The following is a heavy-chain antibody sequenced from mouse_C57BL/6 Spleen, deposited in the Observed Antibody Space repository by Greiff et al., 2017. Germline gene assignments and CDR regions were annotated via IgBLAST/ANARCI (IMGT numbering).Heavy chain of an antibody. CDR3: TRIRPYDYDSWFAY. CDR1: GFTFSSYA. Sequence: EVKVVESGEGLVKPGGSLKLSCAASGFTFSSYAMSWVRQTPEKRLEWVAYISSGGDYIYYADTVKGRFTISRDNARNTLYLQMSSLKSEDTAMYYCTRIRPYDYDSWFAYWGQGTLVTVSA. D-gene: IGHD2-4*01. V-gene: IGHV5-9-1*02. CDR2: ISSGGDYI. J-gene: IGHJ3*01.